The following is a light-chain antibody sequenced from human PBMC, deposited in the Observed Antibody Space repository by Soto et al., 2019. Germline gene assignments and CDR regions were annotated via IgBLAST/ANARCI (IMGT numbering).Light chain of an antibody. J-gene: IGKJ3*01. CDR1: QGISSY. CDR3: QQLNSYPPT. V-gene: IGKV1-9*01. Sequence: DIQLTQSPSFLSASVGDRVTITCRASQGISSYLAWYHQKPGKAPKLLIYAASTLQSGVPSRFSGSGSGTEFTLTISSLQPEDFATYYCQQLNSYPPTFGPGTKVDMK. CDR2: AAS.